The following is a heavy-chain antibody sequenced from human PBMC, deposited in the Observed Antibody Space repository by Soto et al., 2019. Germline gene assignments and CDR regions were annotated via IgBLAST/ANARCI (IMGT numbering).Heavy chain of an antibody. CDR1: GGAFISYA. Sequence: SVKVYCKTSGGAFISYAISWGRQAHGQGPEWMGGIIPIFGTANYAQKFQGRVTITADESTSTAYMELSSLRSEDTAVYYCARAYYDYWSGYYTAYYYGMDVWGQGTTVTVSS. CDR3: ARAYYDYWSGYYTAYYYGMDV. CDR2: IIPIFGTA. D-gene: IGHD3-3*01. J-gene: IGHJ6*02. V-gene: IGHV1-69*13.